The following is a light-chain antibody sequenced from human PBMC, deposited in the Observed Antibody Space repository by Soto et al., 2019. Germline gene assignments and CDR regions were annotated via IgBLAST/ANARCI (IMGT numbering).Light chain of an antibody. Sequence: QSALTQPDSVSGYLGESITISCTGTSSDIGAYNFVSWYQQHPGKAPKLMLYDVNIRPSGVSNRFSGSKSGNTASLTISGLQAEDEADYYCTSWTTSTTMIFGGGTKVTVL. V-gene: IGLV2-14*03. J-gene: IGLJ2*01. CDR2: DVN. CDR3: TSWTTSTTMI. CDR1: SSDIGAYNF.